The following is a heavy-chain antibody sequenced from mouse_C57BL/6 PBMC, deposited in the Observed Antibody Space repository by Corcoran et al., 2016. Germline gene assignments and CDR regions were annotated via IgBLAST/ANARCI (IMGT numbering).Heavy chain of an antibody. V-gene: IGHV9-3*01. Sequence: QIQLVQSGPELKKPGETVKISCKASGYTFTTYGMSWVKQAPGKGLKWMGWINTYSGVPTYADDFKGRFAFSLETSASTAYLQINNLKNEDTATYFCASYYYGSSPWFAYWGQGTLVTVS. D-gene: IGHD1-1*01. CDR3: ASYYYGSSPWFAY. CDR2: INTYSGVP. CDR1: GYTFTTYG. J-gene: IGHJ3*01.